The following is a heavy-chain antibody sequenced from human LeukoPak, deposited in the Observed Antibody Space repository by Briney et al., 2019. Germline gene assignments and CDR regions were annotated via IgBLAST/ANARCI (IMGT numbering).Heavy chain of an antibody. D-gene: IGHD2-21*01. V-gene: IGHV4-34*01. CDR1: GGSFSGYY. CDR3: ASGYSYYYGMDV. J-gene: IGHJ6*02. CDR2: INHSGST. Sequence: PSETLSLTCAVYGGSFSGYYWSWIRQPPGKGLEWIGEINHSGSTSYNPPLKSRVTISVDTSKNQFSLKLSSVTAADTAVYYCASGYSYYYGMDVWGQGTTVTVSS.